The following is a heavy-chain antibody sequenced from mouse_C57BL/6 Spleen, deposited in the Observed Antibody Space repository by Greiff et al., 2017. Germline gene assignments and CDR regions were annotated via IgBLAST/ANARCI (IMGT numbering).Heavy chain of an antibody. J-gene: IGHJ3*01. V-gene: IGHV1-15*01. D-gene: IGHD2-5*01. CDR2: IDPETGGS. Sequence: QVQLQQSGAELVRPGASVTLSCKASGYTFTDYEMHWVKQTPVHGLEWIGAIDPETGGSAYNQKFKGKAILTADKSSSTAYMGLRSLTSEDSAVYCCTRGGYSNFADWGQGTLVTVSA. CDR1: GYTFTDYE. CDR3: TRGGYSNFAD.